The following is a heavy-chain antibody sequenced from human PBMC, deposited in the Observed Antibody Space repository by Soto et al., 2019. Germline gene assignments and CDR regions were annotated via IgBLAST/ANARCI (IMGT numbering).Heavy chain of an antibody. J-gene: IGHJ4*02. CDR2: IIPIFGTA. CDR3: ARVGVPAAHYFDY. Sequence: ASVKVSCKASGYTFTSYGISWVRRAPGQGLEWMGGIIPIFGTANYAQKFQGRVTITADESTSTAYMELSSLRSEDTAVYYCARVGVPAAHYFDYWGQGTLVTVSS. D-gene: IGHD2-2*01. V-gene: IGHV1-69*13. CDR1: GYTFTSYG.